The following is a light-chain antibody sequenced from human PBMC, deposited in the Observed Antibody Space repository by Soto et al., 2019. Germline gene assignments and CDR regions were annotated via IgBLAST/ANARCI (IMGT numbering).Light chain of an antibody. CDR2: GAS. CDR3: QQYGSSPQT. V-gene: IGKV3-20*01. J-gene: IGKJ2*01. CDR1: QSVTSNY. Sequence: EIVLTQSPGTLSLSPGERATLSCRASQSVTSNYLAWYHQKPGQAPRLLIYGASSRAAGIPDRFSGSGSGTDFTLAISRLEPEDFAVYYGQQYGSSPQTFGQGTKLEIK.